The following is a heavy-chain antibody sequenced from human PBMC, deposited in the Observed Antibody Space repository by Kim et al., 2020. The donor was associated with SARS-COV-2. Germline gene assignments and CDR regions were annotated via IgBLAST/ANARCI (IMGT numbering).Heavy chain of an antibody. CDR1: GYSFTSYW. CDR3: ASGVAAAGSLDGFDY. CDR2: IYPGDSDT. V-gene: IGHV5-51*01. J-gene: IGHJ4*02. D-gene: IGHD6-13*01. Sequence: GESLKISCKGSGYSFTSYWIGWVRQMPGKGLEWMGIIYPGDSDTRYSPSFQGQVTISADKSISTAYLQWSSLKASDTAMYYCASGVAAAGSLDGFDYWGQGTLVTVSS.